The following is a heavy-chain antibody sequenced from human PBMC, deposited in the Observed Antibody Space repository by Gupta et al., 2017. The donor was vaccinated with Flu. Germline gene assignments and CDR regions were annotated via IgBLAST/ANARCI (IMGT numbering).Heavy chain of an antibody. CDR3: ARLGVAGFRGGSGMDV. Sequence: QVQLQQWGAGLLKPSETLSLTCAVYGGSFSGYYWSWIRQPPGKGLEWIGEINHSGSTNYNPSLKSRVTISVDTSKNQFSLKLSSVTAADTAVYYCARLGVAGFRGGSGMDVWGQGTTVTVSS. J-gene: IGHJ6*02. D-gene: IGHD6-19*01. V-gene: IGHV4-34*01. CDR1: GGSFSGYY. CDR2: INHSGST.